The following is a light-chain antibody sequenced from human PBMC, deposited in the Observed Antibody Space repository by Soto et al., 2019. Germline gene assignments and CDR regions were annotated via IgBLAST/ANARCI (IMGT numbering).Light chain of an antibody. J-gene: IGKJ4*01. V-gene: IGKV3-15*01. CDR1: QSISSD. Sequence: EIVMTQSPAALSVSPGERATLSCRASQSISSDLAWYQQKPGQTPSLLIYGASTRATDIPPRFSGSGSGTEFTLTISSLQPEDFAVYYSQQYNSGPLTVGGSTEVDIK. CDR3: QQYNSGPLT. CDR2: GAS.